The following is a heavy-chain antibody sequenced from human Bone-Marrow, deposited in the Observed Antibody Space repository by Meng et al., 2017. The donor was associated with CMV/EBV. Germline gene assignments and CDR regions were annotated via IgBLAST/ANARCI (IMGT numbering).Heavy chain of an antibody. CDR1: GYTFTDFY. J-gene: IGHJ5*02. D-gene: IGHD2-2*01. Sequence: ASVKVSCKASGYTFTDFYMHWVRQAPGQGLQWMGWINPNSGDTNYAQKFQGRVTMTRDTSISTAYMELNSLRSDDTAVYYCARDRGGYCSSTSCYPDPWGQGTLVTVSS. CDR2: INPNSGDT. CDR3: ARDRGGYCSSTSCYPDP. V-gene: IGHV1-2*02.